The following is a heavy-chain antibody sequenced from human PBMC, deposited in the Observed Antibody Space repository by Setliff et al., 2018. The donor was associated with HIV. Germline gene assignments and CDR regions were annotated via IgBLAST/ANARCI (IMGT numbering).Heavy chain of an antibody. D-gene: IGHD2-15*01. V-gene: IGHV1-18*01. J-gene: IGHJ4*02. CDR3: ARDSSASRTPPLH. CDR2: INIYTGDR. Sequence: ASVKVSCKASGYTFAGYGIHWVRQAPGQGLEWVGWINIYTGDRTYADNFQYRVTMTADTSTSTVYMELRHLGSDDTAVYSCARDSSASRTPPLHWGQGTLVTVSS. CDR1: GYTFAGYG.